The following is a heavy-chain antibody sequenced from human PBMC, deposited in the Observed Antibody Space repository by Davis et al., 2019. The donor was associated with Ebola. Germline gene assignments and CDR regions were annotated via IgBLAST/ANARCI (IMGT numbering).Heavy chain of an antibody. V-gene: IGHV3-7*03. D-gene: IGHD6-19*01. CDR1: GFTFSDHH. CDR2: IKEDGSEK. CDR3: AKRATVKVAGANYYNAMDV. J-gene: IGHJ6*04. Sequence: PGGSLRLSCAGSGFTFSDHHMDWVRQAPGKGLEWVAKIKEDGSEKLEVDSVKGRFTISRDNSMNTLYLQMNSLRAEDTAVFYCAKRATVKVAGANYYNAMDVWGKGTTVTVSS.